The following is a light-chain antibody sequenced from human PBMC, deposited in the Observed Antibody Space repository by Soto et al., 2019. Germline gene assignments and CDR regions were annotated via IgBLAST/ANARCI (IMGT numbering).Light chain of an antibody. CDR1: QGIGTW. CDR2: AAS. CDR3: QQGDSFLQT. V-gene: IGKV1-12*01. Sequence: DIQMPQSPSSVSASLGDRFTITCRASQGIGTWLAWYQQKPGKGPNLLIYAASSLESGVPSRFSGSGSGTDFTLTISSLQPEDFATYYCQQGDSFLQTFGHVTKVDI. J-gene: IGKJ1*01.